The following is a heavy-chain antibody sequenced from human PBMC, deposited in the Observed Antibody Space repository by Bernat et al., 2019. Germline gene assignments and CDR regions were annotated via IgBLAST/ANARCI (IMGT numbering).Heavy chain of an antibody. CDR1: GGTFSSYA. CDR3: AGGVVGATFGDDAFDI. Sequence: QVQLVQSGAEVKKPGSSVKVSCKASGGTFSSYAISWVRQDPGQGLGWMGRIIPILGIANYAQKFQGRVTITADKSTSTAFMELGSLRSEDPAVYYCAGGVVGATFGDDAFDIWGRGAVITVSS. V-gene: IGHV1-69*04. CDR2: IIPILGIA. J-gene: IGHJ3*02. D-gene: IGHD1-26*01.